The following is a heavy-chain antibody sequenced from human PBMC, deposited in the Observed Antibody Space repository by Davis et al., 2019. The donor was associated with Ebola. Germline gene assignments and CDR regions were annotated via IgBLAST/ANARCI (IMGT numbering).Heavy chain of an antibody. D-gene: IGHD3-10*01. CDR2: MYPSTGLT. V-gene: IGHV1-2*06. J-gene: IGHJ4*02. CDR3: ARGEISIYLY. CDR1: GYTFTGFY. Sequence: AASVKVSCKTSGYTFTGFYIHWVRLTPGQGLEWMGRMYPSTGLTNYAQKFRGRVTMTRDTSITTAYMELSSLRSDDTATYFCARGEISIYLYWGQGTLVTVSS.